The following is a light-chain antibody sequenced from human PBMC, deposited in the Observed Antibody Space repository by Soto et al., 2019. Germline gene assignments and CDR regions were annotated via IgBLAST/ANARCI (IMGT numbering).Light chain of an antibody. CDR3: QHYNSHRT. V-gene: IGKV1-5*01. CDR2: DAS. CDR1: QNIRSR. Sequence: QMTQSPSTLSPSLGDRVTITCRASQNIRSRFAWFQQKPGKAPKLLIYDASILESGVPSRFSGIGSGTEFTLTISSLTHDDFATYYCQHYNSHRTFGQGTKVDIK. J-gene: IGKJ1*01.